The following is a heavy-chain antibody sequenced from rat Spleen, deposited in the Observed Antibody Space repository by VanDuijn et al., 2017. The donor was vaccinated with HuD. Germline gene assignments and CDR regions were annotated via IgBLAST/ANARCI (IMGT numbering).Heavy chain of an antibody. CDR1: GYSITSSYR. CDR3: AKTTVAYYYVMDA. CDR2: INSAGST. Sequence: EVQLQESGPGLVKPSQSLSLTCSVTGYSITSSYRWNWIRKFPGNKLEWMGYINSAGSTNYNPSLKSRISITRDTSKYQFFLQVNSVTTEDTATYYCAKTTVAYYYVMDAWGQGASVTVSS. J-gene: IGHJ4*01. V-gene: IGHV3-3*01. D-gene: IGHD1-3*01.